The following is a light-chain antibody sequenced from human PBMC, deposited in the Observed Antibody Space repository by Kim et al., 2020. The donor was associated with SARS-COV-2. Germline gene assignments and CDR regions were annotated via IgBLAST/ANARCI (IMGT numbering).Light chain of an antibody. Sequence: QSVLTQPPSVSGAPGQRVTISCTGSSSNIGAGYDVHWYQQLPGTAPKLLIYGNSNRPSGVPDRFSGSKSGTSASLAITGLQAEGEADYYCQSYDSSLSGSNWVFGGGTQLTVL. CDR2: GNS. CDR1: SSNIGAGYD. J-gene: IGLJ3*02. CDR3: QSYDSSLSGSNWV. V-gene: IGLV1-40*01.